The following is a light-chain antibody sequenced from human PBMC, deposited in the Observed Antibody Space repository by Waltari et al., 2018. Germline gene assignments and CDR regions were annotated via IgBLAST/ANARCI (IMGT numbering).Light chain of an antibody. V-gene: IGKV1-5*03. J-gene: IGKJ1*01. Sequence: DIQMTQSPSTLSASVGDTVSINCRASQSIRSWLAWYQRKPGKAPKLLIYEASTLESGVPSRFSGSGSGTEFTLVISSLQPEDFASYHCQQYDRYPWTFGLGTEVEIK. CDR1: QSIRSW. CDR3: QQYDRYPWT. CDR2: EAS.